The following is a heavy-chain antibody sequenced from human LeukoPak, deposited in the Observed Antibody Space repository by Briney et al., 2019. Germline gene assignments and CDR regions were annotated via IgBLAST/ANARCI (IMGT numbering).Heavy chain of an antibody. CDR3: ARGPYNWNYRLVFDY. D-gene: IGHD1-7*01. V-gene: IGHV4-59*10. J-gene: IGHJ4*02. CDR1: GGSFSGYY. Sequence: PSETLSLTCAVYGGSFSGYYWSWIRQPAGKGLEWIGRIYTSGSTNYNPSLKSRVTMSVDTSRNQFSLKLSSVTAADTAVYYCARGPYNWNYRLVFDYWGQGTLVTVSS. CDR2: IYTSGST.